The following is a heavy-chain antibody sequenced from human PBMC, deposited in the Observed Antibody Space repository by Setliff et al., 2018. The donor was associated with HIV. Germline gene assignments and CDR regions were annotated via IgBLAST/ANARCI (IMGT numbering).Heavy chain of an antibody. J-gene: IGHJ2*01. CDR1: GYTFSGYY. CDR2: INLNSGGT. D-gene: IGHD5-12*01. V-gene: IGHV1-2*04. CDR3: ARERASGKPPLLNWYFDL. Sequence: GASVKVSCKASGYTFSGYYMHWVRQAPGQGLEWMGWINLNSGGTNYAQKFQGWVTMTRDTSIITAYMQLDRLGSDDTAVYYCARERASGKPPLLNWYFDLWGRGTLVTAPQ.